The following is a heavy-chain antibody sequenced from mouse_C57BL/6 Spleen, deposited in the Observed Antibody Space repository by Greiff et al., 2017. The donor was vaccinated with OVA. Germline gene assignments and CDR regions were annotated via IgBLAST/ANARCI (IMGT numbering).Heavy chain of an antibody. D-gene: IGHD2-4*01. CDR2: ISSGGDYI. J-gene: IGHJ4*01. CDR1: GFTFSSYA. CDR3: TRNDYGYAMDY. Sequence: EVQLVESGEGLVKPGGSLKLSCAASGFTFSSYAMSWVRQTPEQRLEWVAYISSGGDYIYYADTVKGRFTISRDNARNTLYLQMSSLKSEDTAMYYCTRNDYGYAMDYWGQGTSVTVSS. V-gene: IGHV5-9-1*02.